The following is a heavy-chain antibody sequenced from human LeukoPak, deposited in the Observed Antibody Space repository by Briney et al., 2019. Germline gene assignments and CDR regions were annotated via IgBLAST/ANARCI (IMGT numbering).Heavy chain of an antibody. V-gene: IGHV4-4*07. Sequence: PSETLSLTCTLSGGSFSSYYWSWIRQPAGKGLEWIGRIFTSGSTSYNPSLKSRVNMSIDTSKNQFSLRLSSVTAADTAVYYCARGLKGVFFDYWGQGILFTVSS. CDR2: IFTSGST. D-gene: IGHD3-16*01. CDR1: GGSFSSYY. CDR3: ARGLKGVFFDY. J-gene: IGHJ4*02.